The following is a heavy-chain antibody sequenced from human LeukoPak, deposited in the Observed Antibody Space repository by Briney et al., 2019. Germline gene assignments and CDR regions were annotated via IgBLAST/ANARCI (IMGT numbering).Heavy chain of an antibody. Sequence: SVKVSCTASGGTFSSYAISWVRQAPGQGLEWMGGIIPIFGTANYAQKFQGRVTITADESTSTAYMELSSLRSEDTAVYYCARGPAGYSYGQYNWFDPWGQGTLATVSS. CDR2: IIPIFGTA. CDR1: GGTFSSYA. J-gene: IGHJ5*02. CDR3: ARGPAGYSYGQYNWFDP. V-gene: IGHV1-69*13. D-gene: IGHD5-18*01.